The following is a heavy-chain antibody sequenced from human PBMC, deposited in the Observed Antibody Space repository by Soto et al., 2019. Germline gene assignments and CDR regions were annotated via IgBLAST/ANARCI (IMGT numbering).Heavy chain of an antibody. CDR3: AAPYSSSWYSYGMDV. V-gene: IGHV1-69*06. CDR1: GGTFSSYA. D-gene: IGHD6-13*01. Sequence: SVKVSCKASGGTFSSYAISWVRQAPGQGLEWMGGIIPIFGTANYAQKFQGRVTITADKSTSTAYMELSSLRSEDTAVYYCAAPYSSSWYSYGMDVWGQGPTVTVAS. J-gene: IGHJ6*01. CDR2: IIPIFGTA.